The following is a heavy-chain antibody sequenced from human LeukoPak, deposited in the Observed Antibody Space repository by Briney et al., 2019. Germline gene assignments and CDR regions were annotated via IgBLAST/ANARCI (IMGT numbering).Heavy chain of an antibody. Sequence: SETLSLTCAVSGGSISSSNWWSWVRQPPGKGLEWIGEIYHSGSTNYNPSLKSRVTISVDKSKNQFSLKLSSVTAADTAVYYCARDLLFGGQDTATGRDYWGQGTLVTVSS. D-gene: IGHD5-18*01. CDR2: IYHSGST. CDR3: ARDLLFGGQDTATGRDY. J-gene: IGHJ4*02. CDR1: GGSISSSNW. V-gene: IGHV4-4*02.